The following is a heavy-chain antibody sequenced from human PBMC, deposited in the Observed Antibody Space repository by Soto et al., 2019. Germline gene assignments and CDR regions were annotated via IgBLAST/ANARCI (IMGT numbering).Heavy chain of an antibody. CDR2: INPGDSDI. CDR1: GYSFTTYW. CDR3: SKFKYSTSVRYLQH. V-gene: IGHV5-51*01. Sequence: PGESLKISCKASGYSFTTYWIAWVRQMPGKGLEWMGIINPGDSDIRYSPSFQGQVTISADNSISTAYLQWSSLKASDTAIYHCSKFKYSTSVRYLQHWGQGTPVTVSS. D-gene: IGHD6-6*01. J-gene: IGHJ1*01.